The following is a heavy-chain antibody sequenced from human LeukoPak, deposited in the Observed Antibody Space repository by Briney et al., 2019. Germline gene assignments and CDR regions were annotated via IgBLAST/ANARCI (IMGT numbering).Heavy chain of an antibody. D-gene: IGHD6-19*01. CDR2: ISAYNGNT. Sequence: ASVTVSCKASGYTFTSYGISWVRQAPGQGLEWMGWISAYNGNTNYVQKLQGRVTMTTDTSTSTAYMEPRSLRSDDTGVYYCARAAVARSAFDIWGKGTMVTVSS. CDR1: GYTFTSYG. V-gene: IGHV1-18*01. J-gene: IGHJ3*02. CDR3: ARAAVARSAFDI.